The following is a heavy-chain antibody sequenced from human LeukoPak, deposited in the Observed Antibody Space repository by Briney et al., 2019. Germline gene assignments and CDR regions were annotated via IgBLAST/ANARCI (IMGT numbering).Heavy chain of an antibody. Sequence: GGSLRLSCVASGFTFSNYWMSWVRQAPGKGLEWVANIKQDGSEEYYADSVKGRFTISRDNSKNTLSLQMNSLRAEDTAVYYCATESSSWRFDYWGQGTLVTVSS. V-gene: IGHV3-7*01. D-gene: IGHD6-13*01. J-gene: IGHJ4*02. CDR3: ATESSSWRFDY. CDR2: IKQDGSEE. CDR1: GFTFSNYW.